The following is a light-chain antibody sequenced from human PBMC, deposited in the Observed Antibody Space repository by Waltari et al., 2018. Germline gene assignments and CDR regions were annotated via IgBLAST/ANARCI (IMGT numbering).Light chain of an antibody. CDR3: AAWDDSLSGRV. CDR2: RNN. V-gene: IGLV1-47*01. J-gene: IGLJ3*02. Sequence: QSVLTQPPSASGTPGPRVTISCSGSRSNIGSNYVSWYQQLPGTAPKLLIYRNNQRPSGVPDRFSGSKSGTSASLAISGLRSEDEADYYCAAWDDSLSGRVFGGGTKVTVL. CDR1: RSNIGSNY.